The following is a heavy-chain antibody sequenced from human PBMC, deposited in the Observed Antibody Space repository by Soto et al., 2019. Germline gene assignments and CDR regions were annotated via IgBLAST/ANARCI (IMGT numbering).Heavy chain of an antibody. CDR1: GFTFSSYA. V-gene: IGHV3-30-3*01. CDR3: ARGGGMDV. Sequence: QVQLVESGGGVVQPGRSLRLSCAASGFTFSSYAMHWVRQAPGKGLEWVAVISYDGSNKYYADSVKGRFTISRDNSKNTLYLQMNSLRAEDTAVYYCARGGGMDVWGQGTTVTVSS. J-gene: IGHJ6*02. CDR2: ISYDGSNK.